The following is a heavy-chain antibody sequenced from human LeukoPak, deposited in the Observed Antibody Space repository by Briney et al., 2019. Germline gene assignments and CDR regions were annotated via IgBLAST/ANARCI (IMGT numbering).Heavy chain of an antibody. CDR1: GGSISSSSYY. CDR2: IYYSGNT. J-gene: IGHJ4*02. CDR3: ARPNYGDYVQALY. D-gene: IGHD4-17*01. V-gene: IGHV4-39*01. Sequence: SETLSLTCTVSGGSISSSSYYWGWIRQPPGKGLEWIGNIYYSGNTYYNPSLKSRVTISVDTSKKQFSLKLSSVTAADTAVYYCARPNYGDYVQALYWGQGTLVTVSS.